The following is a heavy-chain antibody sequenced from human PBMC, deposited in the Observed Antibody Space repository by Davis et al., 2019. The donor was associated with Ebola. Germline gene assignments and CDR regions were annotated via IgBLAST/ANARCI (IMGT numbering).Heavy chain of an antibody. D-gene: IGHD3-16*01. V-gene: IGHV3-74*01. Sequence: GESLKISCAVSGFTLSNYWMHWVRQIPGKGLVWVSHISNDGITTTYADSVEGRFTISRDSAKNTVDLQMNSLRAEDTAIYYCARGAGGFDLWGQGILVTVSS. J-gene: IGHJ4*02. CDR2: ISNDGITT. CDR3: ARGAGGFDL. CDR1: GFTLSNYW.